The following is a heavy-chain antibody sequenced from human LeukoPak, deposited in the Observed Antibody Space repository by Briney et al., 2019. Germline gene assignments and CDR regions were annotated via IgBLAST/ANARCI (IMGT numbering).Heavy chain of an antibody. D-gene: IGHD1-26*01. J-gene: IGHJ4*02. CDR2: ISLAGRT. V-gene: IGHV4-4*02. Sequence: PSETLSLTCGVSGGSITTTNYWSWVRQPPGGGLEWIGEISLAGRTRYNPSLKSRVNISIDESKNHLYLNLASVTAADTAVYYCSRESGPFCPFGRWGQGTLVAVTS. CDR3: SRESGPFCPFGR. CDR1: GGSITTTNY.